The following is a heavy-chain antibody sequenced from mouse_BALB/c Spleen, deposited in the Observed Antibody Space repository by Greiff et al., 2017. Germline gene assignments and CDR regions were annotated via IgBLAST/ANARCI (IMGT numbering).Heavy chain of an antibody. D-gene: IGHD2-12*01. J-gene: IGHJ4*01. V-gene: IGHV14-4*02. CDR1: GFNIKDYY. Sequence: VQLQQSGAELVRSGASVKLSCTASGFNIKDYYMHWVKQRPEQGLEWIGWIDPENGDTEYAPKFQGKATMTADTSSNTAYLQLSSLTSEDTAVYYCNYDPYAMDYWGQGTSVTVSS. CDR3: NYDPYAMDY. CDR2: IDPENGDT.